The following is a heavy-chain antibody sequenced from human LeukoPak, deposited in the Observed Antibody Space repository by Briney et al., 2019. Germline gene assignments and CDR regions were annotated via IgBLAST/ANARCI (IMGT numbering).Heavy chain of an antibody. CDR2: IESKTDGGTT. D-gene: IGHD3-10*01. Sequence: GGSLRLACAASGFSFSDAWMSWVRQIPGKGLEWVGRIESKTDGGTTDYAAPVKGRFTISRDDSTNTLYLQMNSLKSEDTAVYYRTTYASGRKFDYWGQGILVTVSS. V-gene: IGHV3-15*04. CDR3: TTYASGRKFDY. CDR1: GFSFSDAW. J-gene: IGHJ4*02.